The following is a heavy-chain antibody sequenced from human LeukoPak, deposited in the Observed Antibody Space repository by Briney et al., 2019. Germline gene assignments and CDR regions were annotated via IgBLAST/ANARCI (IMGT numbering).Heavy chain of an antibody. V-gene: IGHV3-15*01. Sequence: GGSLRLSCAASGFTFSNAWMSWVRQAPGKGLEWVGRIKSKTDGGTTDHAAPVKGRFTISRDDSKNTLYLQMNSLKTEDTAVYYCTGEWELLEFDIWGQGTMVTVSS. J-gene: IGHJ3*02. CDR3: TGEWELLEFDI. CDR1: GFTFSNAW. CDR2: IKSKTDGGTT. D-gene: IGHD1-26*01.